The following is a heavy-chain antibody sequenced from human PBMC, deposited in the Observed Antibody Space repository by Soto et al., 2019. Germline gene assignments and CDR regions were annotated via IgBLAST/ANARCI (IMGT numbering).Heavy chain of an antibody. Sequence: QVQLVQSGAEVKKPGAAVKVSCKASGYTFTSYGISWVRQAPGQGLEWMGWLSAYNGNTNYAQKLQGRVTMTTNTSTSTAYMELRSLISDDTAVYYCARASLYLLLYGGDAFDIWGQGTMVTVSA. J-gene: IGHJ3*02. CDR2: LSAYNGNT. CDR1: GYTFTSYG. V-gene: IGHV1-18*04. D-gene: IGHD2-2*02. CDR3: ARASLYLLLYGGDAFDI.